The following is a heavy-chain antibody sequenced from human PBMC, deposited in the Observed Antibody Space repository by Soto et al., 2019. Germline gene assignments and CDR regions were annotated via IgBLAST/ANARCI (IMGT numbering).Heavy chain of an antibody. J-gene: IGHJ5*02. V-gene: IGHV1-46*03. D-gene: IGHD5-18*01. CDR2: INPSGGST. Sequence: ASVKVSCKASGYTFTGYYMHWVRQAPGQGLEWMGLINPSGGSTSYAQKFQGRVTMTRDTSMSTVYMELSSLRSEDTAVYYCARVYPSDTRYGYVGNNWFDPWGQGTLVTVSS. CDR1: GYTFTGYY. CDR3: ARVYPSDTRYGYVGNNWFDP.